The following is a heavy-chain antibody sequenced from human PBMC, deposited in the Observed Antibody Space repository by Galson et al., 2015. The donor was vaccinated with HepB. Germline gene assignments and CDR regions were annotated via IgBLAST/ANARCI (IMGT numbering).Heavy chain of an antibody. D-gene: IGHD3-10*01. V-gene: IGHV3-74*01. CDR2: INSDGSST. CDR3: ARVYTMVRGVSPFDP. CDR1: GFTFSSYW. Sequence: SLRLSCAASGFTFSSYWMHWVRQAPGKGLVWVSRINSDGSSTSYADSVKGRFTISRDNAKNTLYLQMNSLRAEDTAVYYCARVYTMVRGVSPFDPWGQGTLVTVSS. J-gene: IGHJ5*02.